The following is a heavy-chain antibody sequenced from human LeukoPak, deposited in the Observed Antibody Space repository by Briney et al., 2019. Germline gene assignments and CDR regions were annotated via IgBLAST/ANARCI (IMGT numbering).Heavy chain of an antibody. Sequence: PGGSLRLSCAASGFTFGSYAMTWVRQAPGKGLALVSAISGGGGTTYYADSVKGRFTISRDDSKNTLYLQMNSLRAEDTAVYYCARYYYYDSSGYFDYWGQGTLVTVSS. J-gene: IGHJ4*02. CDR1: GFTFGSYA. D-gene: IGHD3-22*01. CDR2: ISGGGGTT. V-gene: IGHV3-23*01. CDR3: ARYYYYDSSGYFDY.